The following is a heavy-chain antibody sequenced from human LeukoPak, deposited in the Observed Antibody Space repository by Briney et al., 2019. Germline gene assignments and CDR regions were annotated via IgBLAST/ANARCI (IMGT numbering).Heavy chain of an antibody. V-gene: IGHV3-21*01. CDR3: VRKGFFFIGV. CDR2: ISRSITYI. J-gene: IGHJ6*04. CDR1: GFTFSRDS. Sequence: GGSLRLSCAASGFTFSRDSINWVRQAAGEGLEWVSSISRSITYIYYADSMEGPSSISRDNAKNSLYIVIDCMRVEGTLVYYCVRKGFFFIGVWGKGTSLTVSS.